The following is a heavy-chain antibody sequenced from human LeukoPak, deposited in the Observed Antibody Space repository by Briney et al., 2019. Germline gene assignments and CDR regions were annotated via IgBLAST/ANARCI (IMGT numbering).Heavy chain of an antibody. CDR2: ISGSGGST. V-gene: IGHV3-23*01. CDR3: AKGGYCTNGVCYSNTYFDY. D-gene: IGHD2-8*01. J-gene: IGHJ4*02. CDR1: GFTFSSYA. Sequence: GGSLRLSCAASGFTFSSYAMSWVRQAPGKGPEWVSAISGSGGSTYYADSVKGRFTISRDNSKNTLYLQMNSLRAEDTAVYYCAKGGYCTNGVCYSNTYFDYWGQGTLVTVSS.